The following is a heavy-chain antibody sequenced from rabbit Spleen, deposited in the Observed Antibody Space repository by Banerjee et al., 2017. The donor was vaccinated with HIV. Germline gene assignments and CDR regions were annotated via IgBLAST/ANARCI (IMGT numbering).Heavy chain of an antibody. CDR2: IGAGGWSGII. CDR1: GVSFSGNSY. V-gene: IGHV1S40*01. CDR3: ARNFDL. Sequence: QSLEESGGDLVKPGASLTLTCIASGVSFSGNSYMCWVRQAPGKGLEWIACIGAGGWSGIIYYAGWAKDRFTISKTSSTTVTLQMTRLTDADTATYFCARNFDLWGPGTLVTVS. J-gene: IGHJ4*01.